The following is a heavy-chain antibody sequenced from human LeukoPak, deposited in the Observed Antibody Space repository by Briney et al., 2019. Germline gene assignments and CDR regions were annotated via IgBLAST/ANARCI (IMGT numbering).Heavy chain of an antibody. D-gene: IGHD3-10*01. CDR2: IWYDGSNK. CDR3: AKNYASGRGVPYAMDV. CDR1: GFTFSSYG. J-gene: IGHJ6*02. V-gene: IGHV3-33*06. Sequence: PGRSPRLSCAASGFTFSSYGMHWVRQAPGKGLEWVAVIWYDGSNKYYADSVKGRFTISRDNSRNTLFLQMNSLRAEDTAVYYCAKNYASGRGVPYAMDVWGQGTTVTVAS.